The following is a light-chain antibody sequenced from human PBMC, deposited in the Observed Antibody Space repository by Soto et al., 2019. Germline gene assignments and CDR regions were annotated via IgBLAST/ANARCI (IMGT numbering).Light chain of an antibody. J-gene: IGLJ2*01. CDR3: CSYAGSYTLEV. CDR1: SSDVGGYNY. CDR2: DVN. V-gene: IGLV2-11*01. Sequence: QSALTQPRSVSGSPGQSVTISCTGTSSDVGGYNYVSWYQQHPGKAPKLMIYDVNKRPSGVPDRFSGSKSGNTASLTISGLQAEDEADYFCCSYAGSYTLEVFGGGTKVTVL.